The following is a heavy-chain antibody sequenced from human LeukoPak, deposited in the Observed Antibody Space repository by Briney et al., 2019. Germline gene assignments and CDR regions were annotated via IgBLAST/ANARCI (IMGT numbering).Heavy chain of an antibody. CDR3: ARTTEGGYTYGYFYYYYMDV. Sequence: GGSLRLSCAASGFTLSSYSMNWVRQAPGKGLEWVSSISRSSAYIYYADSVKGRFTISRDNAKNSLYLQMNSLRAEDTAVYYCARTTEGGYTYGYFYYYYMDVWGKGTTVTISS. D-gene: IGHD5-18*01. CDR2: ISRSSAYI. V-gene: IGHV3-21*04. CDR1: GFTLSSYS. J-gene: IGHJ6*03.